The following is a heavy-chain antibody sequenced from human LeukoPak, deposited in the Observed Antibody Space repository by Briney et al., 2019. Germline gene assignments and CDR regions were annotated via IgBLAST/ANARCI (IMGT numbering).Heavy chain of an antibody. Sequence: GGSLRLSCAASGFTFSSYSMNWVRQAPGKGLEWVSYISSSSSTIYYADSVKGRFTISRDNGKNSLYLQMNSLRAEDTAVYYCARGAYGSGSYGDNWFDPWGQGTLVTVSS. V-gene: IGHV3-48*01. CDR2: ISSSSSTI. CDR1: GFTFSSYS. D-gene: IGHD3-10*01. J-gene: IGHJ5*02. CDR3: ARGAYGSGSYGDNWFDP.